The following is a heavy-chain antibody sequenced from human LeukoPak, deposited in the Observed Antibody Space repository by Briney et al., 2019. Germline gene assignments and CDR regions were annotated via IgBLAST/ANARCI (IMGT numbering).Heavy chain of an antibody. CDR3: ARQTWLLDY. CDR2: INHSGST. Sequence: SETLSLTCAVYGGSFSGYYWSWIRLPPGKGLEWIGEINHSGSTNYNPSLKSRVTISVDTSKNQFSLKLSSVTAADTAVYYCARQTWLLDYWGQGTLVTVSS. CDR1: GGSFSGYY. V-gene: IGHV4-34*01. J-gene: IGHJ4*02. D-gene: IGHD5-12*01.